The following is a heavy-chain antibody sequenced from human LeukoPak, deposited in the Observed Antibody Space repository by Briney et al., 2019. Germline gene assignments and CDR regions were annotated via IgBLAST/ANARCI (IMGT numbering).Heavy chain of an antibody. CDR3: ARTFDYYGSGSYYSLAY. V-gene: IGHV4-39*01. D-gene: IGHD3-10*01. Sequence: SETLSLTCTVSGASISSSSYYWGWIRQPPGKGLEWIGSIYYSGSTHYNPSLKSRVTISVDTSNNQFSLKLSSVTAADTAVYYCARTFDYYGSGSYYSLAYWGQGTLVTVSS. CDR1: GASISSSSYY. J-gene: IGHJ4*02. CDR2: IYYSGST.